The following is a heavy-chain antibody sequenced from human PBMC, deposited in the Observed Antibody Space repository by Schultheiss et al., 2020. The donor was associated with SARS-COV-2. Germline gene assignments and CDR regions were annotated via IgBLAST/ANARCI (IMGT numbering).Heavy chain of an antibody. CDR1: GYTFTGYY. Sequence: GESLKISCKASGYTFTGYYMHWVRQAPGQGLEWMGRINPNSGGTNYAQKFQGRVTMTRDTSASTAYMELSSLRSEDTAVYYCARDTRRTAAIPFDYWGQGTLVTVSS. V-gene: IGHV1-2*06. D-gene: IGHD1-1*01. J-gene: IGHJ4*02. CDR2: INPNSGGT. CDR3: ARDTRRTAAIPFDY.